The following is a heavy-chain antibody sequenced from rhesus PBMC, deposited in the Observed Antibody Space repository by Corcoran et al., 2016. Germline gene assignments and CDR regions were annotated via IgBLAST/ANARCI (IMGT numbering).Heavy chain of an antibody. CDR3: AKEAVRAFDY. D-gene: IGHD4-23*01. CDR1: GFTFSRYW. CDR2: IKSGGGST. J-gene: IGHJ4*01. Sequence: EVQLVESGGGLAKPGGSLSLSCAASGFTFSRYWMNWVRQPPGKGLEWMSAIKSGGGSTYDADSVKGRFTISRDNSKNTLSLQMNSLRAEDTAVYYCAKEAVRAFDYWGQGVLVTVSS. V-gene: IGHV3S42*01.